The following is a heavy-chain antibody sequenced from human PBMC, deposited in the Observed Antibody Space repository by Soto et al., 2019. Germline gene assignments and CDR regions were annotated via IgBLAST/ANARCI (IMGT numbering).Heavy chain of an antibody. CDR1: GGSISSGGYY. J-gene: IGHJ4*02. CDR2: IYYSGST. CDR3: AREAARPYAAPGSLDY. Sequence: QVQLQESGPGLVKPSQTLSLTCTVSGGSISSGGYYWSWIRQHPGKGLDWIGYIYYSGSTYYNPSLKSRVTISVDTSKTQFSLKLSSVTAADTAVYYCAREAARPYAAPGSLDYWGQGTLVTVSS. V-gene: IGHV4-31*03. D-gene: IGHD6-25*01.